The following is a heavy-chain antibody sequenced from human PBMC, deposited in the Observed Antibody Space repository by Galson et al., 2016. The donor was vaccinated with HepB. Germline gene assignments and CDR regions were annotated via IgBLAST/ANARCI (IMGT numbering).Heavy chain of an antibody. D-gene: IGHD3-16*01. J-gene: IGHJ2*01. CDR3: ARHYDWGWYLDL. V-gene: IGHV5-10-1*01. CDR2: ITIGDSYT. CDR1: GYIFTDYW. Sequence: QSGAEVKRAGESLRISCQGSGYIFTDYWISWVRQMPGKGLEWIGRITIGDSYTKYSPSFRGHVTLSADKSTSTAYLQWSSLKASDTAMYFCARHYDWGWYLDLWGRGTLVTVSS.